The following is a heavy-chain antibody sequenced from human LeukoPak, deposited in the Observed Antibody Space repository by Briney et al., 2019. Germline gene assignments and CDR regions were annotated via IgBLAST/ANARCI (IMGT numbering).Heavy chain of an antibody. V-gene: IGHV1-46*01. D-gene: IGHD1-26*01. J-gene: IGHJ4*02. Sequence: GGSVKVSCKASGYTFTSYYMHWVRQAPGQGLEWMGIINPSGGSTSYAQKFQGRVTMTRDMSTSTVYMELSSLRFADTAVYYCASQPGGAVGDYFDYWGQGTLVTVSS. CDR1: GYTFTSYY. CDR3: ASQPGGAVGDYFDY. CDR2: INPSGGST.